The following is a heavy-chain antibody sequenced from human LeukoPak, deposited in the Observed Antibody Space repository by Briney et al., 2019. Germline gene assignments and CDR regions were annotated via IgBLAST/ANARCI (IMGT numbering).Heavy chain of an antibody. J-gene: IGHJ4*02. V-gene: IGHV5-51*01. CDR1: GYSFPTYW. CDR3: ARPPSRGYSSSFEY. CDR2: IYPDESNI. Sequence: GESLKISCKGSGYSFPTYWIAWVRQLPGKGLEWMGIIYPDESNIRYSPSFQGQVTISADKSISTAYLQWSSLKASDTAMYYCARPPSRGYSSSFEYWGQGTLVTVSS. D-gene: IGHD2-2*03.